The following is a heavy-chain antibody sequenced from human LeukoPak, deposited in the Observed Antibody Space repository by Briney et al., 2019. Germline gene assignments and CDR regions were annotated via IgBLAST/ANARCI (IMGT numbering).Heavy chain of an antibody. J-gene: IGHJ2*01. CDR3: TKDAYSGDCCDWYFDL. Sequence: KPGGSLRLSCAASGFTLSDYHMSWIRQAPGKGLEWVSYISASSTDIHYPDSVKGRFTISRGNAKNSLYLQMNSLRAEDTALYYCTKDAYSGDCCDWYFDLWGRGTLVTVSS. CDR2: ISASSTDI. CDR1: GFTLSDYH. D-gene: IGHD2-21*01. V-gene: IGHV3-11*01.